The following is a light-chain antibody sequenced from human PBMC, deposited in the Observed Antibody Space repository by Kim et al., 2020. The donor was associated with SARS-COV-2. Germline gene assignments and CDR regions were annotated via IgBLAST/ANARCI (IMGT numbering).Light chain of an antibody. CDR3: SSYTSSSPR. CDR2: DVS. CDR1: SSDVCAYNY. V-gene: IGLV2-14*04. J-gene: IGLJ3*02. Sequence: PGQCITISCTGSSSDVCAYNYVPWYQQYPGEAAKLMIDDVSKRPSGVSDRFSASKSGNTASLTISGLQAEDEADYYCSSYTSSSPRFGGGTKLTVL.